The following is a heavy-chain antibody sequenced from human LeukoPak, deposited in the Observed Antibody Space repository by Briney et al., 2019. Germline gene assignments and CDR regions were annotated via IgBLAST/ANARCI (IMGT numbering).Heavy chain of an antibody. V-gene: IGHV3-7*01. CDR1: GFTFSSYW. CDR3: ARIGYSSSCFDY. Sequence: GGSLRLSCAASGFTFSSYWMSWVRQAPGKGLEWVANIKRDGSEKDYVGSMKGRFTISRDNAKNSLYLQMNSLRAEDTAVYYCARIGYSSSCFDYWGQGTLVTVSS. CDR2: IKRDGSEK. J-gene: IGHJ4*02. D-gene: IGHD6-13*01.